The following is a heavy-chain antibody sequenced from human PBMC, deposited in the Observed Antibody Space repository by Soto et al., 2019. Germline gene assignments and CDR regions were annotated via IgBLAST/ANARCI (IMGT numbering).Heavy chain of an antibody. V-gene: IGHV4-34*01. CDR1: GGSFSGYY. CDR2: INHSGST. D-gene: IGHD3-10*01. CDR3: ARGRRGYYYGSGSYTY. J-gene: IGHJ4*02. Sequence: PSETLSLTCAVYGGSFSGYYWSWIRQPPGKGLEWIGEINHSGSTNYNPSLKSRVTISVDTSKNQFSLKLSSVTAADTAVYYCARGRRGYYYGSGSYTYLGQGTLVTVPQ.